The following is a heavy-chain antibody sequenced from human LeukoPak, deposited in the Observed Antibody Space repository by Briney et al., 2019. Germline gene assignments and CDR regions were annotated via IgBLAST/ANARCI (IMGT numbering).Heavy chain of an antibody. D-gene: IGHD1-26*01. CDR3: ARSGRYSGPCDY. Sequence: QPGGSLRLSCAASGFTFSSHAMTWVRQAPGKGLEWVSAISASGGTTYYADSVKGRFTISRDNSNYMLYLQMTSLGAEDTAIYYCARSGRYSGPCDYWGQGTLVTVSS. CDR2: ISASGGTT. V-gene: IGHV3-23*01. CDR1: GFTFSSHA. J-gene: IGHJ4*02.